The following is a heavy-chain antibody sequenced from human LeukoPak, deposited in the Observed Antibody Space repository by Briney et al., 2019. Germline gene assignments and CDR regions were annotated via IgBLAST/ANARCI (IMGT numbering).Heavy chain of an antibody. V-gene: IGHV3-23*01. CDR1: GFTFSDHY. Sequence: PGGSLRLSCAGSGFTFSDHYMDWVRQAPGKGLEWVSAISGSGGSTYYADSVKGRFTISRDNSKNTLYLQMNSLRAEDTAVYYCAKDKAVVPAAIYAFDIWGQGTMVTVSS. CDR3: AKDKAVVPAAIYAFDI. J-gene: IGHJ3*02. CDR2: ISGSGGST. D-gene: IGHD2-2*01.